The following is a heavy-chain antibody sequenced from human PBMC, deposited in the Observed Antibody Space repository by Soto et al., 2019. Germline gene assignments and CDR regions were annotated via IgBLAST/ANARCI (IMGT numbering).Heavy chain of an antibody. CDR2: IYQTGST. CDR1: GGSISTINW. V-gene: IGHV4-4*02. J-gene: IGHJ6*02. Sequence: PSETLSLTCAVSGGSISTINWWTWVRQPPGKGLDWIGEIYQTGSTSYNPSLESRVTISIDKSKNQFSLKLRSVPAADTAVYYCARVSSSSAFGMDVWGQGTTVTVSS. CDR3: ARVSSSSAFGMDV. D-gene: IGHD6-6*01.